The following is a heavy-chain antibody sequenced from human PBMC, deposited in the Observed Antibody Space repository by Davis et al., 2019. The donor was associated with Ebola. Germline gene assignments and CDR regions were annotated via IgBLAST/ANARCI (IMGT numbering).Heavy chain of an antibody. J-gene: IGHJ4*02. CDR2: IYAGGRT. CDR1: GITVSTNQ. D-gene: IGHD1-26*01. Sequence: PGGSLRLSCAASGITVSTNQMNWVRQSPGKGLEWVSTIYAGGRTYYADSVKGRFTISSDDSKNTLYLQMNSLRAEDTAVYYCAKVSVGTTKDWGQGTLVTVSP. V-gene: IGHV3-53*01. CDR3: AKVSVGTTKD.